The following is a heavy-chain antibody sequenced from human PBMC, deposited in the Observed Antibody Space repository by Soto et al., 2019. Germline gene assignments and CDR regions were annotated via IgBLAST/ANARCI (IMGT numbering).Heavy chain of an antibody. J-gene: IGHJ4*02. Sequence: SETLSLTCTVSGGSISSSSYYWGLIRQPPGKGLERIGSSYYSGSTYYNPTLKSRVTISVDTSKNQFSLKLSSVTAADTAVYYCARRLIVGGPVSPRFDYWGQGTLVAVSS. CDR1: GGSISSSSYY. D-gene: IGHD1-26*01. V-gene: IGHV4-39*01. CDR2: SYYSGST. CDR3: ARRLIVGGPVSPRFDY.